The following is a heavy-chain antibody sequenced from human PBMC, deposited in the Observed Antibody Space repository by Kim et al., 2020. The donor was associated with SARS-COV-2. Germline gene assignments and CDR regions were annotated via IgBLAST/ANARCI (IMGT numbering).Heavy chain of an antibody. D-gene: IGHD6-13*01. Sequence: ATTEYAASVKGRFTISRDDTKSIAYLQMNSLKTEDTAVYYCTIAAAVDYWGQGTLVTVSS. V-gene: IGHV3-49*02. CDR3: TIAAAVDY. J-gene: IGHJ4*02. CDR2: ATT.